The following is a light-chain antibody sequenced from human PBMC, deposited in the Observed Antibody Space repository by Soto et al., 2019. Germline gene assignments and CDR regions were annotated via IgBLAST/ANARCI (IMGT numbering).Light chain of an antibody. CDR2: KAS. CDR3: QQYNSYSYT. CDR1: QSISSW. V-gene: IGKV1-5*03. Sequence: DIQMTQSPSTLSASVGDRVTITCPASQSISSWLAWYQQNPGKAPKLLIYKASSLESGVPSRFSGSGSGTEFTLTISSLQPDDFATYYCQQYNSYSYTFGQGTKLEIK. J-gene: IGKJ2*01.